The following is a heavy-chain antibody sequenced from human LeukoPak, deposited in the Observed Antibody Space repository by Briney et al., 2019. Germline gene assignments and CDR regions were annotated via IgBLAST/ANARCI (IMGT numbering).Heavy chain of an antibody. CDR3: ARQDGNSKYYFDY. J-gene: IGHJ4*02. D-gene: IGHD1-1*01. CDR2: IYPGDSDT. Sequence: RPGESLKISCQGSGSSFTYYWIGWVRQMPGKGLEWMGIIYPGDSDTRYRPSFQGQVTISVDKSISTAYLQWSSLKASDTAMYYCARQDGNSKYYFDYWGQGTLVTVSS. V-gene: IGHV5-51*01. CDR1: GSSFTYYW.